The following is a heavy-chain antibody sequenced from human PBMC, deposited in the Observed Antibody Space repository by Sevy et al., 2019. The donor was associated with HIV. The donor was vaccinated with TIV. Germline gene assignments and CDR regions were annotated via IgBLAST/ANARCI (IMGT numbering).Heavy chain of an antibody. CDR3: ARAFGYCSSTSCSYYGMDV. J-gene: IGHJ6*02. D-gene: IGHD2-2*01. Sequence: ASVKVCCKASGYTFTSYGISWVRQAPGQGLEWMGWISAYNGNTNYAQKLQGRVTMTTDTSTSTAYKEMRSLRSDDTAVYYCARAFGYCSSTSCSYYGMDVWGQGTTVTISS. CDR1: GYTFTSYG. CDR2: ISAYNGNT. V-gene: IGHV1-18*01.